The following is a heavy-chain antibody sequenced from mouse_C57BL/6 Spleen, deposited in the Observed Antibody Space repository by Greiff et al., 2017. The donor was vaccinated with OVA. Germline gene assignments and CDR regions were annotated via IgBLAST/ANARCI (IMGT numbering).Heavy chain of an antibody. CDR1: GFTFSDYY. D-gene: IGHD2-2*01. CDR2: INYDGSST. V-gene: IGHV5-16*01. J-gene: IGHJ3*01. Sequence: EVQRVESEGGLVQPGSSMKLSCTASGFTFSDYYMAWVRQVPEKGLEWVANINYDGSSTYYLDSLKSRFIISRDNAKNILYLQMSSLKSEDTATYYCARGSYGYGFAYWGQGTLVTVSA. CDR3: ARGSYGYGFAY.